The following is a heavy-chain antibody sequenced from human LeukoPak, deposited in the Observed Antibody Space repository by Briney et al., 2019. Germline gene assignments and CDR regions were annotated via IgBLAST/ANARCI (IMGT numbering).Heavy chain of an antibody. CDR2: IYTSGST. J-gene: IGHJ5*02. Sequence: PSETLSLTCTVSGGSISSYYWSWIRQPPGKGLEWIGNIYTSGSTNYNPSLKSRVTISVDASKNQFSLKLIYVTAADTAAYYCARRAQAGYSYGYMSGWFDPWGQGTLVTVSS. D-gene: IGHD5-18*01. V-gene: IGHV4-4*09. CDR1: GGSISSYY. CDR3: ARRAQAGYSYGYMSGWFDP.